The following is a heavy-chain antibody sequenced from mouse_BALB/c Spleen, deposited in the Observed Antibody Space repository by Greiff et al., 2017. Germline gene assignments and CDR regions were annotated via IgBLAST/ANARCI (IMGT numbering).Heavy chain of an antibody. D-gene: IGHD3-1*01. CDR2: INPYYGST. J-gene: IGHJ2*01. CDR1: GYSFTDYI. V-gene: IGHV1-39*01. Sequence: EVQLQQTGPELVKPGASVKISCKASGYSFTDYIMLWVKQSHGKSLEWIGNINPYYGSTSYNLKFKGKATLTVDKSSSTAYMQLNSLTSEDSAVYYCARGATTHPYFDYWGQGTTLTVSS. CDR3: ARGATTHPYFDY.